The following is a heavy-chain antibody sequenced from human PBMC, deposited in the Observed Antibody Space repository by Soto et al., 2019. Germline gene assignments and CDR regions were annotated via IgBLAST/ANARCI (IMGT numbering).Heavy chain of an antibody. J-gene: IGHJ4*02. D-gene: IGHD3-16*01. Sequence: GGSLRLSCAGSGFSFTNYEMNWVRQAPGKGLEWIAYIGLSGDTIYYADSVKGRFTISRDHAKNSLELQMNSLRADDTALYYCARESFSASPNFFDYWGRGTQVTXSS. CDR2: IGLSGDTI. CDR3: ARESFSASPNFFDY. V-gene: IGHV3-48*03. CDR1: GFSFTNYE.